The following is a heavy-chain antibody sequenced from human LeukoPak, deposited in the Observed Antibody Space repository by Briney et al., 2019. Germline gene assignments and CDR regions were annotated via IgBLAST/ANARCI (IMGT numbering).Heavy chain of an antibody. CDR2: MNPNSGNT. V-gene: IGHV1-8*03. CDR1: GYTFTSYD. Sequence: ASVKVSCKASGYTFTSYDINWVRQATGQGLEWMGWMNPNSGNTGYAQKFQGRVTITRNTSISTAYMELSSLRSEDTAVYYCARDGGDTVTTIGPVYYMDVWGKGTTVTVSS. J-gene: IGHJ6*03. CDR3: ARDGGDTVTTIGPVYYMDV. D-gene: IGHD4-17*01.